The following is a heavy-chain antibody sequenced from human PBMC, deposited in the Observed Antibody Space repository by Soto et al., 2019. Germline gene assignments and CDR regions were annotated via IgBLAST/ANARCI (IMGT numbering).Heavy chain of an antibody. Sequence: EVQLVESGGGLVQPGKSLRLSCAASGFTFDDYAMHWVRQVPGKGLEWVSGPSWNSGTIDYADSVKGRFTISRDNAKNSLHLQMNSLKPEDTAFYYCAKAESSGWYYSLDYWGQGTLVTVSS. J-gene: IGHJ4*02. V-gene: IGHV3-9*01. CDR2: PSWNSGTI. D-gene: IGHD6-19*01. CDR3: AKAESSGWYYSLDY. CDR1: GFTFDDYA.